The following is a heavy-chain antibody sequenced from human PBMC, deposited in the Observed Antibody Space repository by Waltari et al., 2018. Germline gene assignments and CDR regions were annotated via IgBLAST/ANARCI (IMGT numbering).Heavy chain of an antibody. J-gene: IGHJ4*02. D-gene: IGHD6-13*01. CDR1: GFTFSSYA. V-gene: IGHV3-23*01. CDR3: AKEGYSNSWHSWVSLDY. Sequence: EVQLLESGGGLVQPGGSLRLSCAASGFTFSSYAMSWVRQAPGKGLEWVSAISDSGGSTYYADSVNGRITISRDNSKNTLYVQMNSLRAEDTAVYYCAKEGYSNSWHSWVSLDYWGQGTLVTVSS. CDR2: ISDSGGST.